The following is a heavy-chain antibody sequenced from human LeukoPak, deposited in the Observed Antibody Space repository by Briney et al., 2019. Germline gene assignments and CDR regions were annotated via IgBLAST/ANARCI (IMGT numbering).Heavy chain of an antibody. D-gene: IGHD3-22*01. V-gene: IGHV1-3*01. J-gene: IGHJ1*01. CDR3: ARVPLHDRNDYYYPH. CDR1: GYTFTDYG. Sequence: GASVKVSCKASGYTFTDYGMHWVRQAPGQRLEWMAWINAGNGNAKYSQKFQGRVTITRDTSASTAYMELSSLRSEDTAVYYCARVPLHDRNDYYYPHWDQGTVVTVSS. CDR2: INAGNGNA.